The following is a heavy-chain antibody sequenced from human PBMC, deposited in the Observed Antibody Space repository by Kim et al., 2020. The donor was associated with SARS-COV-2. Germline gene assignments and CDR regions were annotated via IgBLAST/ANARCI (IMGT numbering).Heavy chain of an antibody. CDR3: ARDRTWSTVTTYFDY. V-gene: IGHV4-4*07. J-gene: IGHJ4*02. D-gene: IGHD4-4*01. Sequence: PSLKSRVTMSVDTSKNQFSLKLSSVTAADTAVYYCARDRTWSTVTTYFDYWGQGTLVTVSS.